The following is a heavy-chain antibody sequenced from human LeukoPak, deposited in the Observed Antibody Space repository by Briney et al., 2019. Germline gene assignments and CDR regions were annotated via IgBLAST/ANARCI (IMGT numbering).Heavy chain of an antibody. V-gene: IGHV4-39*07. Sequence: SETLSLTCSVSGGSISSSSYYWSWIRQPPGKGLEWIGEINHSGSTNYNPSLKSRVTISVDTSKNQFSLKLSSVTAADTAVYYCARGGPFTTIVVVASHYFDYWGQGTLVTVSS. CDR3: ARGGPFTTIVVVASHYFDY. CDR2: INHSGST. CDR1: GGSISSSSYY. D-gene: IGHD3-22*01. J-gene: IGHJ4*02.